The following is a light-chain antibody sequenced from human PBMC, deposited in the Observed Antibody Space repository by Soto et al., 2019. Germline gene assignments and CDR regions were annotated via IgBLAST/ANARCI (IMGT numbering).Light chain of an antibody. J-gene: IGKJ3*01. CDR1: QSIGSPY. CDR2: KTS. V-gene: IGKV3D-20*02. Sequence: VMTQSPRTLSLSPGERATLSCRASQSIGSPYLAWYQQMPGQAPRLLIYKTSNRATGIPDRFSGSGSGTDFTLTISRLEPEYFAVYYCQQLKTYPLNFGPGTKVDIK. CDR3: QQLKTYPLN.